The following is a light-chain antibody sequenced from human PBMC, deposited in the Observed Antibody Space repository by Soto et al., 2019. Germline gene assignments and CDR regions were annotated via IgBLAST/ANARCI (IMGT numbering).Light chain of an antibody. J-gene: IGLJ3*02. V-gene: IGLV1-40*01. Sequence: QSVLTQPPSVSGAPGQRVTISCTGSSSNIGAGYDVHWYQQLPGTAPKLLIYGNSNRPSGVPDRFSGSKSGTSASLAITGLXAEDEADYYCQSYDSSLSGWVFGGGTKVTLL. CDR1: SSNIGAGYD. CDR2: GNS. CDR3: QSYDSSLSGWV.